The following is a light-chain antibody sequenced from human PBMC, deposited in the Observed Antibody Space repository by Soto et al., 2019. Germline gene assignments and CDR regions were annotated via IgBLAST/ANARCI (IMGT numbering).Light chain of an antibody. J-gene: IGKJ5*01. CDR3: QQTYSTPIT. Sequence: DIQMTQSPSSLSASVGDRVTIRCRASQTVRTYLNCYQQKPGKAPILLIYAASSLPSAVPPRFTGAGSETDFTLTISSLQPEDFGTYYCQQTYSTPITFGQGTRLEIK. CDR1: QTVRTY. V-gene: IGKV1-39*01. CDR2: AAS.